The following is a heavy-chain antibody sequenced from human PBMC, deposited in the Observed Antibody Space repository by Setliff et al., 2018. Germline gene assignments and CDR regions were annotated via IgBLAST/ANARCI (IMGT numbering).Heavy chain of an antibody. CDR2: IFQSGNT. J-gene: IGHJ3*02. D-gene: IGHD3-22*01. V-gene: IGHV4-38-2*01. Sequence: SETLSLTCAVSGSSIISDYYWVWIRQPPGRGLEWIGSIFQSGNTYYNPSLKSRVTISVDTSKNQFSLKVNSVTAADTAVYYCARGLSYYDSSGYLLAPYAFDIWGQGAMVTVS. CDR1: GSSIISDYY. CDR3: ARGLSYYDSSGYLLAPYAFDI.